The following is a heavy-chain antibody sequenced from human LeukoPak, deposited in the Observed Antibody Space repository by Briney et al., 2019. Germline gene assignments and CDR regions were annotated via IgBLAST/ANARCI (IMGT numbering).Heavy chain of an antibody. CDR2: IYYSGSA. Sequence: SETLSLTCTVSGGSISSYYWNWIRQPPGKGLEWIGYIYYSGSANYNPSLKSRVTTSVDTSKNQFSLKLSSVTAADTAVYYCARERLGYYDRSGLDYWGQGTLVTVSS. CDR1: GGSISSYY. D-gene: IGHD3-22*01. V-gene: IGHV4-59*01. CDR3: ARERLGYYDRSGLDY. J-gene: IGHJ4*02.